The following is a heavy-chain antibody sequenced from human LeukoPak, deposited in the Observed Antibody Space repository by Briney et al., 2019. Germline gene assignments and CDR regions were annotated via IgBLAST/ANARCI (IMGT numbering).Heavy chain of an antibody. CDR2: IYYSGST. D-gene: IGHD1-26*01. Sequence: PSETLSLTCTVSGGSISSYYWSWIRQPPGKGLEWIGYIYYSGSTNYNPSLKSRVTISVDTSRNQFSLKLSSVTAADTAVYYCARGGTVRNGMDVWGQGTTVTVSS. V-gene: IGHV4-59*01. CDR3: ARGGTVRNGMDV. CDR1: GGSISSYY. J-gene: IGHJ6*02.